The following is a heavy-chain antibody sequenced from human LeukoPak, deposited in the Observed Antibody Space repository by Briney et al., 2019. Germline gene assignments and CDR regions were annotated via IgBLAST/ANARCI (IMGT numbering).Heavy chain of an antibody. Sequence: SETLSLTGTVSGGSISSYYWSWIRQPPGKGLEWIGYIYYSGNTNYNPSLKSRLTISVDTSKNQFSLKLSSVTAADTAVYYCARESRRDGYKFDYWGQGTLVTVSS. V-gene: IGHV4-59*01. D-gene: IGHD5-24*01. CDR3: ARESRRDGYKFDY. J-gene: IGHJ4*02. CDR2: IYYSGNT. CDR1: GGSISSYY.